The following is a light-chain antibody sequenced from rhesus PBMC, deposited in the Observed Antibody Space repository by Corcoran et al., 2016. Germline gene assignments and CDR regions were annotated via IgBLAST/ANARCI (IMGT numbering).Light chain of an antibody. V-gene: IGKV1S8*01. Sequence: DIQMTQSPSALSASVGDRVTISRRASQNMYSNLAGYQQKPGKAPKLLIYATSSLQTGIPSRFSGSGSGTAFTLTIRSLQPENSAAYYCQHYYDDPLTFGGGTKVEIK. J-gene: IGKJ4*01. CDR1: QNMYSN. CDR2: ATS. CDR3: QHYYDDPLT.